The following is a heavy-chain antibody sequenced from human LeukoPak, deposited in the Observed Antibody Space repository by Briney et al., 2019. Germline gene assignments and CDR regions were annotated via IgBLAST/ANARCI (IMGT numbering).Heavy chain of an antibody. CDR3: AREWGRIAVAGGPGY. CDR1: GFIFSNYG. Sequence: GESLRLSCEASGFIFSNYGMHWVRQAPGKGLEWLALIWYDGQTKFYADSVKGRFTISRDNSGDTLFLHMTSLRVEDTAVYYCAREWGRIAVAGGPGYWGQGALVTVSS. CDR2: IWYDGQTK. J-gene: IGHJ4*02. V-gene: IGHV3-33*01. D-gene: IGHD6-19*01.